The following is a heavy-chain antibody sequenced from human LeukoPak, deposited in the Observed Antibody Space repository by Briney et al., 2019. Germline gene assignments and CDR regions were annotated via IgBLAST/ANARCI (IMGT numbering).Heavy chain of an antibody. CDR3: ARVTYSSGWYQFDY. CDR2: INSDGSCT. Sequence: GGSLRLSCAASGFTFSSYWMHWVRQAPGKGLVWVSRINSDGSCTSYADSVKGRFTISRDNAKNTLYLQMNSLRAEDTAVYYCARVTYSSGWYQFDYWGQGTLVTVSS. CDR1: GFTFSSYW. D-gene: IGHD6-19*01. J-gene: IGHJ4*02. V-gene: IGHV3-74*01.